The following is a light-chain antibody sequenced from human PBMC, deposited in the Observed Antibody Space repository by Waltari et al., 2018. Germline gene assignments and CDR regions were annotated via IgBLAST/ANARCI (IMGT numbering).Light chain of an antibody. J-gene: IGKJ2*02. V-gene: IGKV1-5*03. Sequence: DIQMTQSPSTLSASVGDRVTIPCRASQSISGWLAWYQQRPGKAPKVLMYQASILQGGVPSRFSGSGSGTEFTLTISSLQPDDFATYYCQQYSASPCTFGQGTRLEIK. CDR3: QQYSASPCT. CDR1: QSISGW. CDR2: QAS.